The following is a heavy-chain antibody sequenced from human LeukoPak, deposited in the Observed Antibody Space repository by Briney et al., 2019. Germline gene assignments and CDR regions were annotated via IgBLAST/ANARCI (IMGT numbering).Heavy chain of an antibody. CDR1: GYTFTSYD. D-gene: IGHD2-15*01. J-gene: IGHJ4*02. CDR2: MNPNSGNT. V-gene: IGHV1-8*01. CDR3: ASPVVVVATREVDY. Sequence: GASVKASCKASGYTFTSYDINWVRQATGQGLEWMGWMNPNSGNTGYAQKFQGRVTMTRNTSISTAYMELSSLRSEDTAVYYCASPVVVVATREVDYWGQGTLVTVSS.